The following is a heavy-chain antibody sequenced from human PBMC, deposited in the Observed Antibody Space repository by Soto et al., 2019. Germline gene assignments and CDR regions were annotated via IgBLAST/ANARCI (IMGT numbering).Heavy chain of an antibody. CDR2: INHSGST. D-gene: IGHD2-8*01. CDR3: ARHGLGRAFDI. J-gene: IGHJ3*02. V-gene: IGHV4-34*01. Sequence: SETLSLTCAVYGGSFSGFYWSWIRQPPEKGLEWIGEINHSGSTINSLSLKSRVTMSADTSKNQFSLRLSSVTAADTAVYYCARHGLGRAFDIWGQGTVVTVSS. CDR1: GGSFSGFY.